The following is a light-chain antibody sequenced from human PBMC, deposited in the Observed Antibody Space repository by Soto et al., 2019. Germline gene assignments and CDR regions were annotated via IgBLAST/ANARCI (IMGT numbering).Light chain of an antibody. J-gene: IGLJ1*01. CDR1: SSDVGGYNY. CDR2: DVS. V-gene: IGLV2-14*01. CDR3: SSYTSSSTLGV. Sequence: QSVLNQPASVSGSPGQSITISCTGTSSDVGGYNYVSWYQQHPGKAPKLTIYDVSNRPSGVSNRFSGSKSGNTASLTISGLQAEDEADYYCSSYTSSSTLGVFGTGTKVTVL.